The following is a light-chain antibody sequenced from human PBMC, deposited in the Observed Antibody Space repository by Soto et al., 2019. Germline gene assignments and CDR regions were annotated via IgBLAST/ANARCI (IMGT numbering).Light chain of an antibody. V-gene: IGKV1-27*01. CDR1: QGISNY. CDR2: AAS. Sequence: DIQMTQSPSSLSASVGDRVTITCRASQGISNYLAWYQQKPGKVPKLLIYAASTLQSGVPSRFSGSGSGKDFTLTISSLQTEYVATYSCQKYNSAPWTFGQGTKVEIK. J-gene: IGKJ1*01. CDR3: QKYNSAPWT.